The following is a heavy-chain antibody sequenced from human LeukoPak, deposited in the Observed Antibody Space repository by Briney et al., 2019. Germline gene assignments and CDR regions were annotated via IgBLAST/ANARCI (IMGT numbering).Heavy chain of an antibody. D-gene: IGHD3-16*02. V-gene: IGHV4-39*07. CDR1: GGSISSSSYY. CDR3: ARGRYDYVWGSYRPYYYYYYMDV. Sequence: SETLSLTCTVSGGSISSSSYYWGWIRQPPGKGLEWIGSIYYSGSTYYNPSLKSRVTISVDTSKNQFSLKLSSVTAADTAVYYCARGRYDYVWGSYRPYYYYYYMDVWGKGTTVTISS. CDR2: IYYSGST. J-gene: IGHJ6*03.